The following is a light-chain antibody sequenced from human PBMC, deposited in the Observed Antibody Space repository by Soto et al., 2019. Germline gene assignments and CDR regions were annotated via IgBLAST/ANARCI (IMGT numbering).Light chain of an antibody. CDR3: QQYAGLPYT. J-gene: IGKJ2*01. V-gene: IGKV3-20*01. Sequence: EIVLTQSPGTLSLSPGERATLSCRASQSVSSSYLAWYQQKPGQAPRLLIYGASSRATGIPDRFSGSGSGTDFTLTISRLEPEAFAVYFCQQYAGLPYTFGQGTKLEIK. CDR2: GAS. CDR1: QSVSSSY.